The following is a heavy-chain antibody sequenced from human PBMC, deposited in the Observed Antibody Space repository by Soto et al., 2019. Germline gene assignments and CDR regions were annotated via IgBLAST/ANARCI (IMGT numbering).Heavy chain of an antibody. V-gene: IGHV3-23*01. J-gene: IGHJ4*02. CDR3: AKAHEIPVFGVLLSSPYDW. D-gene: IGHD3-3*01. Sequence: EVQLLESGGDLVQPGGSLRLSCAASGFIFSNYAMTWVRQAPGKGLEWVSAISGSGDGTYYADSVKGRFTISRDNSKNTMYLQMNSLRAEDTAVYYCAKAHEIPVFGVLLSSPYDWWGQGTLVTVSS. CDR1: GFIFSNYA. CDR2: ISGSGDGT.